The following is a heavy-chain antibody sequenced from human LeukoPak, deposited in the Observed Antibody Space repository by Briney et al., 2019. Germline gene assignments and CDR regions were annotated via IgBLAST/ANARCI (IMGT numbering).Heavy chain of an antibody. CDR3: ARDRFWSGSHNWFDP. D-gene: IGHD3-3*01. CDR1: GGTFSSYA. V-gene: IGHV1-69*13. CDR2: IIPIFGTA. J-gene: IGHJ5*02. Sequence: SVKVSCKASGGTFSSYAISWVRQAPGQGLEWMGGIIPIFGTANYAQKFQGRVTITADESTSTAYMELSSLRSEDTAVYYCARDRFWSGSHNWFDPWGQGTLVTVSS.